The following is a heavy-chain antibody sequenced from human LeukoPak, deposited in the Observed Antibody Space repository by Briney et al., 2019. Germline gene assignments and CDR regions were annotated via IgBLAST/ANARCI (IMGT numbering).Heavy chain of an antibody. Sequence: PGRSLRLSCAAPGFTLSNYAMPRVHQAPGKGQERVAVLSYDEINKFYAGSVKGRFSTSRDNSTSTLYLQMSSLRTEDTAVYYCARGHFLFLEWTGLDNRGEGTLVTVSS. CDR3: ARGHFLFLEWTGLDN. CDR2: LSYDEINK. V-gene: IGHV3-30*15. J-gene: IGHJ4*02. CDR1: GFTLSNYA. D-gene: IGHD3-3*01.